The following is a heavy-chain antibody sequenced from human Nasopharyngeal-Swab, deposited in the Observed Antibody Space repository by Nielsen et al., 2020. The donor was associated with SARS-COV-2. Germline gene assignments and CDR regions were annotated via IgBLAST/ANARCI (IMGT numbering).Heavy chain of an antibody. CDR3: ARTYYDFWSGYSDHSGYYYYGMDV. CDR2: INPSGGST. D-gene: IGHD3-3*01. Sequence: WVRQAPGQGLEWMGIINPSGGSTSYAQKFQGRVTITRDTSASTAYMELSSLRSEDTAVYYCARTYYDFWSGYSDHSGYYYYGMDVWGQGTTVTVSS. V-gene: IGHV1-46*01. J-gene: IGHJ6*02.